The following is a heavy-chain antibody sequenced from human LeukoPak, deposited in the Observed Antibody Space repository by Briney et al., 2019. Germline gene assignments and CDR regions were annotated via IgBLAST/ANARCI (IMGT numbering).Heavy chain of an antibody. J-gene: IGHJ5*02. CDR3: ARVPHSSSWYYWFDP. CDR2: IYYSGST. V-gene: IGHV4-59*01. Sequence: SETLSLTCTVSGGSINSYYWSWIRQPPGKGLEWIGYIYYSGSTNYNPSLKSRVTISVDTSKNQFSLKLSSVTAADTAVYYCARVPHSSSWYYWFDPWGQGTLVTVSS. D-gene: IGHD6-13*01. CDR1: GGSINSYY.